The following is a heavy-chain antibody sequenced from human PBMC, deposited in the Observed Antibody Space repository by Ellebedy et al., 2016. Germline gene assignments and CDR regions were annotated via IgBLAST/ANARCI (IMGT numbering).Heavy chain of an antibody. CDR1: GFSLGTNS. V-gene: IGHV3-48*01. CDR2: ISSSSGTI. CDR3: ARDRWNYLIYFDV. J-gene: IGHJ6*03. Sequence: GGSLRLSXVASGFSLGTNSMNWVRQAPGKGLEWLAGISSSSGTIYYADSVKGRFTISRDNAKNSLYLQMDSLRAEDTAVYYCARDRWNYLIYFDVWGKGTTVTVAS. D-gene: IGHD1-7*01.